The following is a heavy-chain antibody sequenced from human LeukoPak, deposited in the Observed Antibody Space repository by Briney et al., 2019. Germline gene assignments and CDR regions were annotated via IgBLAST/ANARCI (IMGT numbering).Heavy chain of an antibody. CDR3: ARDGTNTGAFDY. D-gene: IGHD1-14*01. Sequence: GRSLRLSCAASGFTFSSYAMHWVRQAPGKGLEWVAVISYDGSNKYYADSVKGRFTISRDNSKNTLYLQMNSLRAEDTAVYYCARDGTNTGAFDYWGQGTLVTVSS. CDR1: GFTFSSYA. V-gene: IGHV3-30*14. CDR2: ISYDGSNK. J-gene: IGHJ4*02.